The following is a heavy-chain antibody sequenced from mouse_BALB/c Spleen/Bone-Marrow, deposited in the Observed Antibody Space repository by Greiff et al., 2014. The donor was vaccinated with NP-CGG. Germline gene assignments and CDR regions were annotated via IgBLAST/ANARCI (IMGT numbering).Heavy chain of an antibody. Sequence: ESGPGLVQPSQSLSITCTVSGFSLTSYGVHWVRQSPGKGLEWLGVIWSGGNTDYNAAFISRLSISKDNSKSQVFFKMNSLQANDTAIYYCARNLGDGYSFAYWGQGTLVTVSA. J-gene: IGHJ3*01. D-gene: IGHD2-3*01. V-gene: IGHV2-2*02. CDR3: ARNLGDGYSFAY. CDR2: IWSGGNT. CDR1: GFSLTSYG.